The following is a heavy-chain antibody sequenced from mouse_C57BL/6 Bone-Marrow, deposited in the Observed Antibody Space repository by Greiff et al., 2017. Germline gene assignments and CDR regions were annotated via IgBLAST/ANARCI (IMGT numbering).Heavy chain of an antibody. Sequence: VQLQQSGAELVKPGASVKLSCKASGYTFTSYWMHWVKQRPGQGLEWIGMIHPNSGSTNYNEKFKSKATLTVDKSSSTAYMQLSSLTSEDSAVYYCARPPYGSSFFDYWGQGTTLTVSS. V-gene: IGHV1-64*01. CDR3: ARPPYGSSFFDY. J-gene: IGHJ2*01. D-gene: IGHD1-1*01. CDR1: GYTFTSYW. CDR2: IHPNSGST.